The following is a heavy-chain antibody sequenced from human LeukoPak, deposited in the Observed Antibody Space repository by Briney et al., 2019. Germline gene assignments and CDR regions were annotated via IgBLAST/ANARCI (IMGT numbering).Heavy chain of an antibody. J-gene: IGHJ6*04. D-gene: IGHD2-21*02. V-gene: IGHV4-34*01. CDR2: MDHRGNT. Sequence: SETLSLTCAVYGGSFTGYFWSWIRQPPGKGLEWIAEMDHRGNTNYNPSLRSRVALAVDMSNNHLSLKLASVTAADTAVYYCARVRVTAIDVWGKGTTVTISS. CDR1: GGSFTGYF. CDR3: ARVRVTAIDV.